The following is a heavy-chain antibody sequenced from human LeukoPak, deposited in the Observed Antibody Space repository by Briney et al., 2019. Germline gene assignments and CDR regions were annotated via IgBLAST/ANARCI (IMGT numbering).Heavy chain of an antibody. CDR2: IRYDGSNK. Sequence: PGGSLRLSCAASGFTFSSYGMHWVRQAPGKGLEWVAFIRYDGSNKYYADSVKGRFTISRDNSKNTLYLQMNSLRAEDTAVYYCAKTPTYCSGGSCYPDYWGLGTLVTVSS. D-gene: IGHD2-15*01. CDR1: GFTFSSYG. J-gene: IGHJ4*02. V-gene: IGHV3-30*02. CDR3: AKTPTYCSGGSCYPDY.